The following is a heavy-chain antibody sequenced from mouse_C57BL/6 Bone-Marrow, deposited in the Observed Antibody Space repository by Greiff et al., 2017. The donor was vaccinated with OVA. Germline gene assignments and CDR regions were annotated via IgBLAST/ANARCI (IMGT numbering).Heavy chain of an antibody. V-gene: IGHV1-81*01. D-gene: IGHD1-1*01. CDR3: AREGLYYYGSQAWFAY. CDR2: LYPRSGNT. Sequence: QVQLQQSGAELARPGASVQLSCKASGYTFPSYGISWVKQRTGQGLEWIGELYPRSGNTYYNEKFKGKATLTADKSSSTAYMELRSLTSEDSAVYFCAREGLYYYGSQAWFAYWGQGTLVTVSA. CDR1: GYTFPSYG. J-gene: IGHJ3*01.